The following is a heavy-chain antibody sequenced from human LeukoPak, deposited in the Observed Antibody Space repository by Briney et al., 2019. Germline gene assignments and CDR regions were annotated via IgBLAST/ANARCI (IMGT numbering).Heavy chain of an antibody. D-gene: IGHD3-10*01. CDR3: ARGNYYGSGSLDY. J-gene: IGHJ4*02. Sequence: PGGSLRLSCEASGFNFDDYSMSWVRQAPGKGLEWVSGINWNAGGTGYADSVKGRFTISRDNAKNSLYLQMNSLRAEDTALYHCARGNYYGSGSLDYWGQGTLVTVSS. V-gene: IGHV3-20*01. CDR2: INWNAGGT. CDR1: GFNFDDYS.